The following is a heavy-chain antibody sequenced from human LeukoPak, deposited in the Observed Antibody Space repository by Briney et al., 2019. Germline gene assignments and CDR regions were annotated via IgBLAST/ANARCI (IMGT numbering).Heavy chain of an antibody. CDR2: ISSSSSYI. CDR3: ARAYSGTYGLGYYYMDV. CDR1: GFTFSTYS. V-gene: IGHV3-21*01. J-gene: IGHJ6*03. Sequence: GGSLRLSCAVSGFTFSTYSMNWVRQAPGKGLEWVSSISSSSSYIYYADSVKGRFTISRDNAKNSLYLQMNSLRGEDTAVYYCARAYSGTYGLGYYYMDVWGKGTTVTISS. D-gene: IGHD1-26*01.